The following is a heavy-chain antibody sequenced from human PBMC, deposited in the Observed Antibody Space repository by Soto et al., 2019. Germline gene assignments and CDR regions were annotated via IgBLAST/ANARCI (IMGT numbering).Heavy chain of an antibody. CDR1: GYTFTSYA. V-gene: IGHV1-3*01. J-gene: IGHJ6*03. CDR3: ARSKYDFWSCPEGYYYYMDV. CDR2: INAGNGNT. Sequence: GASVKVSCKASGYTFTSYAMHWVRQAPGQRLEWMGWINAGNGNTKYSQKFQGRVTITRDTSASTAYMELSSLRSEDTAVYYCARSKYDFWSCPEGYYYYMDVWGKRTTVTVSS. D-gene: IGHD3-3*01.